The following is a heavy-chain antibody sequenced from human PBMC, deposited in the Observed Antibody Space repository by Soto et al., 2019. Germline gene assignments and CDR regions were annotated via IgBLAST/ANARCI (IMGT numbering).Heavy chain of an antibody. CDR1: GGSISSDYYC. CDR2: IYNSVNT. J-gene: IGHJ4*02. D-gene: IGHD7-27*01. V-gene: IGHV4-30-4*01. Sequence: QVQLQESGPGLVKPSQTLSLTCTVSGGSISSDYYCWSWIRQSPEKGLEWIVHIYNSVNTYSNPSVSTRVTISVDTSTNHVSLKRPPVTAADTAVYYCAIWPSGDKVDNWGQGTLVTVPS. CDR3: AIWPSGDKVDN.